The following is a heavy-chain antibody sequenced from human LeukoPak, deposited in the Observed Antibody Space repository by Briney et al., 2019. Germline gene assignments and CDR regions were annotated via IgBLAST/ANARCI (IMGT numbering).Heavy chain of an antibody. V-gene: IGHV1-18*01. Sequence: VASVNVSCKASGYTFTSSGISWVRQAPGQGLEWMGWVSAYNGNTNFAQKFQGRVTMTTDTSTSTAYMELRSLKSDDTAVYYCARDASLTIVSTAEFEYWGQGTLVTVSS. J-gene: IGHJ4*02. D-gene: IGHD2-2*01. CDR1: GYTFTSSG. CDR3: ARDASLTIVSTAEFEY. CDR2: VSAYNGNT.